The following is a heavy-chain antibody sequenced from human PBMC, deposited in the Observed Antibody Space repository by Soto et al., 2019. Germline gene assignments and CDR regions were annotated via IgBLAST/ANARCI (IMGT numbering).Heavy chain of an antibody. J-gene: IGHJ4*02. V-gene: IGHV3-15*01. CDR1: GFTFSNAW. CDR3: TTEVDYYDSSGYYRYYFDY. D-gene: IGHD3-22*01. CDR2: IKSKTDGGTT. Sequence: GGSLRLSCAASGFTFSNAWMRWVRQAPGKGLEWVGRIKSKTDGGTTDYAAPVKGRFTISRDDSKNTLYLQMNSLKTEDTAVYYCTTEVDYYDSSGYYRYYFDYWGQGTLVTVSS.